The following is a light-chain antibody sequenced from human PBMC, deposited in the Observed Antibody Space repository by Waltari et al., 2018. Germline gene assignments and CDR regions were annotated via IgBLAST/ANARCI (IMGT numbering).Light chain of an antibody. V-gene: IGKV3-15*01. J-gene: IGKJ2*01. CDR2: GSA. CDR1: QSVSSN. Sequence: EIVMPQSPAPLSVSPGERATPSCRTSQSVSSNVALYQQKPGQDPRLLIYGSATRATGFPASFSGSGSGTEFTLTISSLQSEDFAVYYCQQYNNWPPMYTFGQGTKLEIK. CDR3: QQYNNWPPMYT.